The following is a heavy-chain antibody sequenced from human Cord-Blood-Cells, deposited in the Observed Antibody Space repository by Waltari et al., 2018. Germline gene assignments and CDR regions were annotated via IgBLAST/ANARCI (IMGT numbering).Heavy chain of an antibody. Sequence: QVQLQQWGAGLLKPSETLSLTCAVYGGSFSGYYWSWIRQPPGKGLEWIWEINHSGSTNYNPSLKSRVTISIDTSKNQFSLKLGSVTAADTAVYYCASEVGDIDYWGQGTLVTVSS. J-gene: IGHJ4*02. CDR1: GGSFSGYY. D-gene: IGHD1-26*01. CDR3: ASEVGDIDY. V-gene: IGHV4-34*01. CDR2: INHSGST.